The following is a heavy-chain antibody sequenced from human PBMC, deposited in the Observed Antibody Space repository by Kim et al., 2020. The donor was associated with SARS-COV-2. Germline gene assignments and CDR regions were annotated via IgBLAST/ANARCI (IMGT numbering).Heavy chain of an antibody. V-gene: IGHV4-34*01. J-gene: IGHJ4*02. CDR3: ARGGVGATYYFDY. Sequence: YNPPLKRRVTISVDTSKNQFALKLSSVTAADTAVYYCARGGVGATYYFDYWGQGTLVTVSS. D-gene: IGHD1-26*01.